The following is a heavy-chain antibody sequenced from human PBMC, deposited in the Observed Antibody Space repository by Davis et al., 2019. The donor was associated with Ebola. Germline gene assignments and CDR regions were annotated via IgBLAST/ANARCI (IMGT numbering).Heavy chain of an antibody. J-gene: IGHJ6*02. CDR3: ARGHRRITMIVVGPQYYGMDV. CDR2: INPSGGST. CDR1: GYTFTSYY. V-gene: IGHV1-46*01. Sequence: ASVKVSCKASGYTFTSYYMHWVRQAPGQGLEWMGIINPSGGSTSYAQKFQGRVTMTTDTSTSTAYMELRSLRSDDTAVYYCARGHRRITMIVVGPQYYGMDVWGQGTTVTVSS. D-gene: IGHD3-22*01.